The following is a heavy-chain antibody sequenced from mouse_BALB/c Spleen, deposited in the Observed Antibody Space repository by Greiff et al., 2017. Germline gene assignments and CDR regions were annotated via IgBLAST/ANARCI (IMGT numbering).Heavy chain of an antibody. Sequence: VQLQQSGTVLARPGASVKMSCKASGYSFTSYWMHWVKQRPGQGLEWIGAIYPGNSDTSYNQKFKGKAKLTAVTSASTAYMELSSLTNEDSAVYYCTRGEYGGTPFAYWGQGTLVTVSA. J-gene: IGHJ3*01. CDR3: TRGEYGGTPFAY. V-gene: IGHV1-5*01. CDR2: IYPGNSDT. CDR1: GYSFTSYW. D-gene: IGHD1-1*02.